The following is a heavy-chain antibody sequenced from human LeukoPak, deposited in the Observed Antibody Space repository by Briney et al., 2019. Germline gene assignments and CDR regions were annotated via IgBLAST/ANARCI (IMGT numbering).Heavy chain of an antibody. J-gene: IGHJ4*02. D-gene: IGHD5-12*01. CDR3: ARGLIGYSSRPLDY. CDR1: GGSISSYY. CDR2: IYYSGST. V-gene: IGHV4-59*12. Sequence: SETLSLTCTVSGGSISSYYWSWIRQPPGKGLEWIGYIYYSGSTNYNPSLKSRVTISVDTSKNQFSLKLSSVAAADTAVYYCARGLIGYSSRPLDYWGQGTLVTVSS.